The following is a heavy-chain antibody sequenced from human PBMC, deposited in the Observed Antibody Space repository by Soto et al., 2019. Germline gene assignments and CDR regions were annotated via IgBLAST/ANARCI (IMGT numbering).Heavy chain of an antibody. CDR1: GFTFSSYA. Sequence: EVQLLESGGGLAQPGGSLRLSCAASGFTFSSYAMSWVRQAPGKGLEWVSTISGSGGSTYYADFVKGRFTISRDNSKNTLYLQMNSLRAEDTAVYYCAKTHRYCSGGSCYGGYFDYWGQGTLVTVSS. D-gene: IGHD2-15*01. V-gene: IGHV3-23*01. J-gene: IGHJ4*02. CDR2: ISGSGGST. CDR3: AKTHRYCSGGSCYGGYFDY.